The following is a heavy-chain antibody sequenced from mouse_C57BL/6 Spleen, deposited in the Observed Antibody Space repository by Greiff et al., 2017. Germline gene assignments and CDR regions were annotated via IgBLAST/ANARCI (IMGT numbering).Heavy chain of an antibody. CDR2: MDTANGNT. V-gene: IGHV14-3*01. J-gene: IGHJ2*01. CDR3: AQMTTVVGDYVDD. D-gene: IGHD1-1*01. CDR1: GFNIKHSY. Sequence: EVQLQQSVAELVRPGASVKLSCTASGFNIKHSYMHWVKQRPEQGLEWIGRMDTANGNTKYAPKFQGKATITADTSSNTGYLQLSSLTSEDTAIYYGAQMTTVVGDYVDDWGQGTTLTVAS.